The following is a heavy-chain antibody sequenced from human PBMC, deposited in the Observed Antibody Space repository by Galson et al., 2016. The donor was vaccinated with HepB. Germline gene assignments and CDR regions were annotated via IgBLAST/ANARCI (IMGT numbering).Heavy chain of an antibody. Sequence: SVKVSCKASGDTFSSYGINWVRQAPGQGLEWMGGIIPLFGTPNYAQKFQGRVTITADESTSTVYMELRSLRSEEAAVYYCARDKSISMVRGLNWFDPWGQGPLGTVSS. D-gene: IGHD3-10*01. CDR1: GDTFSSYG. J-gene: IGHJ5*02. CDR3: ARDKSISMVRGLNWFDP. V-gene: IGHV1-69*13. CDR2: IIPLFGTP.